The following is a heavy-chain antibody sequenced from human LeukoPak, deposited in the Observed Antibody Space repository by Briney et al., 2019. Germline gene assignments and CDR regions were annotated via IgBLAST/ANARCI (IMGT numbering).Heavy chain of an antibody. CDR2: IYHNGST. D-gene: IGHD5-12*01. J-gene: IGHJ4*02. Sequence: SETLSLTCAVSGGSISSGGYSWSWIRQPPGKGLEWIGYIYHNGSTYYNPSLKSRVTISVDRSKNQFSLKLSSVTAADTAVYYCARGGSSGYDFDYWGQGTLVTVSS. V-gene: IGHV4-30-2*01. CDR3: ARGGSSGYDFDY. CDR1: GGSISSGGYS.